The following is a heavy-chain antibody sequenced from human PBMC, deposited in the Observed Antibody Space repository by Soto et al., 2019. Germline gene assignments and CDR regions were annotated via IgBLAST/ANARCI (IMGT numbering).Heavy chain of an antibody. J-gene: IGHJ4*02. Sequence: EVPLVESGGGLVNPGGSLTLSCAASGFTFSYYPLHWVRRAPGKGLEWVSSISGIKNYIRYADSVKGRFTISRDNAKTSLYLQMNSLTAEDTAVYYCAREGVHNYTEYYFDYWGQGTLVTVSS. CDR3: AREGVHNYTEYYFDY. CDR2: ISGIKNYI. CDR1: GFTFSYYP. V-gene: IGHV3-21*06. D-gene: IGHD3-10*01.